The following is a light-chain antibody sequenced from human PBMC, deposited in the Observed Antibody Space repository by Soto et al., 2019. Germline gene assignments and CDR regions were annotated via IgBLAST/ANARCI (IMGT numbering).Light chain of an antibody. J-gene: IGKJ1*01. CDR3: QHYNSYSRT. V-gene: IGKV1-5*03. CDR1: DNIDTW. CDR2: KAS. Sequence: DIQMTQSPSTLSASVGDRVAITCRASDNIDTWVAWYQQKPGEAPKLLIYKASKLENGDPSRFAGFGSRTEFTLSIASLQADDSATYCCQHYNSYSRTFGQGAKVDIK.